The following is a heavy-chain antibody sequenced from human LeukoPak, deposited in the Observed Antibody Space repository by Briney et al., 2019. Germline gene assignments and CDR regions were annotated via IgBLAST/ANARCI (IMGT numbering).Heavy chain of an antibody. CDR1: GGSISIYY. D-gene: IGHD5-18*01. CDR3: VRDSGRYSYAFDY. V-gene: IGHV4-59*01. CDR2: IYYRGST. Sequence: SETLSLTCTVSGGSISIYYWTWVRQPPGKGLEWIGCIYYRGSTNYNPSLKSRVTISVDTSKKQFSLKLTSVTTADTAVYYCVRDSGRYSYAFDYWGQGALVTVSS. J-gene: IGHJ4*02.